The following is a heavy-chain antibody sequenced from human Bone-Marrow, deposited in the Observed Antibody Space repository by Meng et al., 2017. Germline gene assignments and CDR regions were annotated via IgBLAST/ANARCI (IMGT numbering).Heavy chain of an antibody. Sequence: SETLSLTCTVSGGSISSSSYYWGWIRQPPGKGLEWIGSIYYSGSTYYNPSLKSRVTISVDTSKNQFSLKLSSVTAADTAVYYCATLGYCSGGSCYPNTIDYWGQGTLVTVSS. CDR1: GGSISSSSYY. V-gene: IGHV4-39*07. D-gene: IGHD2-15*01. CDR2: IYYSGST. CDR3: ATLGYCSGGSCYPNTIDY. J-gene: IGHJ4*02.